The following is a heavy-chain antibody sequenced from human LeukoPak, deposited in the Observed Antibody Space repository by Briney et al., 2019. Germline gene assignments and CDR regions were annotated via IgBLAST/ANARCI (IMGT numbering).Heavy chain of an antibody. CDR2: INARGVT. D-gene: IGHD2-2*01. Sequence: SETLSLTCAVYGWSFNDYYWNWIRQPPGKGLEWVGEINARGVTNYNPSLKSRVTISVGTSKNQFSLRLTSMIAADTAIYYCARGQVPAARGYNWFDPWGQGTLVTVSS. CDR1: GWSFNDYY. V-gene: IGHV4-34*01. J-gene: IGHJ5*02. CDR3: ARGQVPAARGYNWFDP.